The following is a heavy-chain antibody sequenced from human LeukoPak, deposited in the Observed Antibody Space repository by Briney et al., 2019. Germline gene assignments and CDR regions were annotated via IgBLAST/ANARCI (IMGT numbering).Heavy chain of an antibody. V-gene: IGHV4-39*07. CDR2: IYYSGST. CDR3: AREGYYYDSSGYSN. Sequence: PSETLSLTCTVSGGSISSSSYYWGWIRQPPGKGLEWIGSIYYSGSTYYHPSPKRRDTISVDMSKNQFSLMLSPVTAAHTAVYFCAREGYYYDSSGYSNWGQGALVTVSS. D-gene: IGHD3-22*01. CDR1: GGSISSSSYY. J-gene: IGHJ4*02.